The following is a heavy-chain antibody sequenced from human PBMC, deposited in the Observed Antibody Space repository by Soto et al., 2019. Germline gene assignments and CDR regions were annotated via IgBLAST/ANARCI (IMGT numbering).Heavy chain of an antibody. CDR1: GGPTTSDY. CDR2: IFHSLGA. J-gene: IGHJ4*02. D-gene: IGHD3-9*01. CDR3: AKDLLLHYDILTGPVDY. V-gene: IGHV4-59*01. Sequence: SETLSLTCTVSGGPTTSDYWSLIRQPPGKGLEWLGYIFHSLGAKYNPSLGSRGTISLDTSKNTLYLQMNSLRAEDTAVYYCAKDLLLHYDILTGPVDYWGQGTLVTVSS.